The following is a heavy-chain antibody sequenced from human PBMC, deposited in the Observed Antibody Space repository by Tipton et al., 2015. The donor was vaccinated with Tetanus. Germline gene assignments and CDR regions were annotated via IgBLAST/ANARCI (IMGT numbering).Heavy chain of an antibody. CDR3: ARGHLRGIVVAVFDY. Sequence: TLSLTCTVSGDSITSSKYSWNWIRQPPGKGLEWIGYVYHTGSTYYKPSLKSRVTMPVDRSMNQFSLNLNSVTAADTAVYYCARGHLRGIVVAVFDYWGQGTLVSVSS. CDR1: GDSITSSKYS. CDR2: VYHTGST. J-gene: IGHJ4*02. D-gene: IGHD2-15*01. V-gene: IGHV4-30-2*01.